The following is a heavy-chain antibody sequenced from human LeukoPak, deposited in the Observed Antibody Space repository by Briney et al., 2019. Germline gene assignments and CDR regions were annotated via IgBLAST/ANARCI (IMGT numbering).Heavy chain of an antibody. CDR1: QYTFTDYA. CDR2: IDAGNGKT. D-gene: IGHD1-26*01. Sequence: ASVKVSCKASQYTFTDYAVHWVRQAPGQRLEWMGWIDAGNGKTKYSQSFQGRVTIIRDASATTAYMELSSLTSEDTAVYYCATAGSLGDYKWGQGTQVSVSS. J-gene: IGHJ4*02. CDR3: ATAGSLGDYK. V-gene: IGHV1-3*01.